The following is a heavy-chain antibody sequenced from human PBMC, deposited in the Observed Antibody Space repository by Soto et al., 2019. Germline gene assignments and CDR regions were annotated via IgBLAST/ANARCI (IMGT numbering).Heavy chain of an antibody. CDR3: ARGNSGWYIGY. J-gene: IGHJ4*02. V-gene: IGHV1-69*02. D-gene: IGHD6-19*01. CDR2: IIPILGIA. Sequence: SVKVSCKASGGTFSSYTISWVRQAPGQGLEWMGRIIPILGIANYAQKFQGRVTITADKSTSTAYMELSGLRSEDTAVYYCARGNSGWYIGYWGQGTLVTVSS. CDR1: GGTFSSYT.